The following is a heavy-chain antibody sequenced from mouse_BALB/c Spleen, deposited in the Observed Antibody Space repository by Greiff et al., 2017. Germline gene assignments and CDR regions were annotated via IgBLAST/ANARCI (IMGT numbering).Heavy chain of an antibody. CDR1: GFTFSSYG. CDR2: ISSGGSYT. V-gene: IGHV5-6*01. J-gene: IGHJ2*01. CDR3: ARQGY. Sequence: EVMLVESGGDLVKPGGSLKLSCAASGFTFSSYGMSWVRQTPDKRLEWVATISSGGSYTYYPDSVKGRFTISRDNAKNTLYLQMSSLKSEDTAMYYCARQGYWGQGTTLTVSS.